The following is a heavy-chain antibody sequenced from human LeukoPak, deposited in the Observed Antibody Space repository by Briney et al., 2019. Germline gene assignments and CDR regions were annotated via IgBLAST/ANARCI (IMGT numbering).Heavy chain of an antibody. CDR1: GGSISSYY. J-gene: IGHJ6*03. D-gene: IGHD3-3*01. Sequence: SETLSLTCTVSGGSISSYYWSWIRQPPGKGLEWIGYNYTSGSTNYNPSLKSRVTISVVTSKNQFSLKLSSVTAADTAVYYCARASYYDPPRAYYYYMDVWGKGTTVTVSS. V-gene: IGHV4-4*09. CDR3: ARASYYDPPRAYYYYMDV. CDR2: NYTSGST.